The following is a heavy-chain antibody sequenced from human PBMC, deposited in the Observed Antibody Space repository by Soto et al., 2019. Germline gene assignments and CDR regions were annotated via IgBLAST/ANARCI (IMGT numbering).Heavy chain of an antibody. D-gene: IGHD3-3*01. J-gene: IGHJ3*02. V-gene: IGHV1-69*13. CDR1: GGTFSSYA. Sequence: SVKVSCKASGGTFSSYAISWVRQAPGQVLERMGGIIPIFGTANYAQKFQGGVTITADESTSTAYMELSSLRSEDTAVYYCARENVTIFGVVIKGAFDIWGQGTMVTVSS. CDR2: IIPIFGTA. CDR3: ARENVTIFGVVIKGAFDI.